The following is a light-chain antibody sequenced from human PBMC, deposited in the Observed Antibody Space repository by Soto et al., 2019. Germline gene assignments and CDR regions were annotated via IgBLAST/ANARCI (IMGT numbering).Light chain of an antibody. V-gene: IGKV1-39*01. CDR2: AAS. CDR1: QSINNY. Sequence: DIQMTQSPSSLSASVGDRVTITCRASQSINNYLDWYQVKPGKAPKLLIYAASSLQSGVPSRFSGSGSGTDFTLTISSLQAEDFATYYCHQNYNVPPWTFGQGTKVDIK. J-gene: IGKJ1*01. CDR3: HQNYNVPPWT.